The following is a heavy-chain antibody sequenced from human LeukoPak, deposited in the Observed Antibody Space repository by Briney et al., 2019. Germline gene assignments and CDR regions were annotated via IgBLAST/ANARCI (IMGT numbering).Heavy chain of an antibody. CDR2: INHSGST. Sequence: SETLSLTCAVYGGSFSGYYWSWLRQPPGKGLEWIGEINHSGSTNYNPSLKSRVTISVDTSKNQFSLKLSSVTAADTAVYYCATLALQRRTYKRGTYCSGGRCRPAFDYWGQGTLVTVSS. CDR3: ATLALQRRTYKRGTYCSGGRCRPAFDY. J-gene: IGHJ4*02. D-gene: IGHD2-15*01. V-gene: IGHV4-34*01. CDR1: GGSFSGYY.